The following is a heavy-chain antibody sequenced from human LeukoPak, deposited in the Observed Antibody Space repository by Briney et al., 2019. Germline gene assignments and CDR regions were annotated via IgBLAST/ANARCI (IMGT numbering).Heavy chain of an antibody. V-gene: IGHV3-33*01. Sequence: GGSLRLSCAASGFTFSNHGMHWVRQAPGKGLEWVANIWYDGSQEYYADTVKGQFTFSRDISKNTLYLQMNSLRAEDTAVYYCARDLAAARLDFRGQGTLVTVSS. CDR3: ARDLAAARLDF. D-gene: IGHD6-6*01. J-gene: IGHJ4*02. CDR2: IWYDGSQE. CDR1: GFTFSNHG.